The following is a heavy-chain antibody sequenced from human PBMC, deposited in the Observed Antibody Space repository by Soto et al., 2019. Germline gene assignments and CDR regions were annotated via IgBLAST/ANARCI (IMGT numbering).Heavy chain of an antibody. CDR1: GFTLSSRW. Sequence: EVQLVESGGGLVQPGGSLRLSCAASGFTLSSRWMHWVRQAPGKGLVWVSRIKTDGTSTSYADSVKGRFTISRDNANNTLYLQMNSLGAEDTGLYYCARDQDTYGQAVFDSWGQGTLVTVSS. CDR3: ARDQDTYGQAVFDS. V-gene: IGHV3-74*01. CDR2: IKTDGTST. D-gene: IGHD2-15*01. J-gene: IGHJ4*02.